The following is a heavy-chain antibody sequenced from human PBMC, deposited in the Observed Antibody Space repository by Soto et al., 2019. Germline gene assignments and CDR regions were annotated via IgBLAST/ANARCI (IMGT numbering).Heavy chain of an antibody. CDR3: ATLPRTIERTPAAIWSFDS. V-gene: IGHV1-24*01. CDR1: GYSLSDLS. CDR2: LDAEDGET. Sequence: SVKVSCKVSGYSLSDLSIHWVRQAPGKGLEWMGGLDAEDGETIYAQKLQGRGTMTEDTSTDTAYMELSSLTSEDTAMYYCATLPRTIERTPAAIWSFDSWGQGXLVTVSS. D-gene: IGHD2-2*01. J-gene: IGHJ4*02.